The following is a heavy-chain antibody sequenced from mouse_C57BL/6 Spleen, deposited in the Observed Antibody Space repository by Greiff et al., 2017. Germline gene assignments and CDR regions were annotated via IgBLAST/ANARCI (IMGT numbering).Heavy chain of an antibody. V-gene: IGHV1-50*01. CDR2: IDPSDSYT. CDR3: ANYYGSPYWYFDV. J-gene: IGHJ1*03. CDR1: GYTFTSYW. D-gene: IGHD1-1*01. Sequence: QVQLQQPGAELVKPGASVKLSCKASGYTFTSYWMQWVKQRPGQGLEWIGVIDPSDSYTNYNQKFKGKATLTVDTSSSTAYMQLSSLTSEDSAVYYCANYYGSPYWYFDVWGTGTTVTVSS.